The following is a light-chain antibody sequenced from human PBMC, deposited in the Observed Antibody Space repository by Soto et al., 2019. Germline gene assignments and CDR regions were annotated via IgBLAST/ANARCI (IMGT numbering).Light chain of an antibody. J-gene: IGLJ2*01. V-gene: IGLV2-8*01. Sequence: QSALTQPPSASGSPGQSVTISCTGTSSDVGGYNSVSWYQQHPGKAPKLMIYEVNKRPSGVPDRFSGSKSGNTASLTVSGLQAEDEADYYCSSYAGFNTLFGGGTKLTVL. CDR1: SSDVGGYNS. CDR2: EVN. CDR3: SSYAGFNTL.